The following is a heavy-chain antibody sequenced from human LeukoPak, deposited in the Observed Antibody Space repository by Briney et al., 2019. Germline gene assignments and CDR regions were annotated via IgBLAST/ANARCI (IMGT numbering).Heavy chain of an antibody. J-gene: IGHJ4*02. V-gene: IGHV3-23*01. CDR1: GFTFSSYA. CDR3: AKDHHYYGSGSYLGAFDY. CDR2: ISGSGGST. D-gene: IGHD3-10*01. Sequence: GGSLRLSCAASGFTFSSYAMSWVRQAPGKGLEWVSAISGSGGSTYYADSVKGRFTISRDNSKNTLYLQMNSLRAEDTAVYYCAKDHHYYGSGSYLGAFDYWGQGTLVTVSS.